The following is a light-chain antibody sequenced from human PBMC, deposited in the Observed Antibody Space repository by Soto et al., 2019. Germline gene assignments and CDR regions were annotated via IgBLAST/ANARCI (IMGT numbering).Light chain of an antibody. V-gene: IGKV1-39*01. Sequence: DIQMTQSPSSLSVFVGDRVTITCRASQSIAGFLNWYQQKPGKAPKPLIYAAYSLYSGVPSRFSGAGSRTDFTLTISSLQPEYLATYYCQQSHSTPRTFGQGTKVEIK. CDR3: QQSHSTPRT. J-gene: IGKJ1*01. CDR1: QSIAGF. CDR2: AAY.